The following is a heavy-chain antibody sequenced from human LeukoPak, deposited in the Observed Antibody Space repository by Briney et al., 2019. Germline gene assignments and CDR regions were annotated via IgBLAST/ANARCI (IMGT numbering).Heavy chain of an antibody. CDR1: GGYMSSHH. D-gene: IGHD6-19*01. CDR2: ISYSGDT. Sequence: PSETLSLTCTVSGGYMSSHHWGWIRQPPGKGLEWIGYISYSGDTSYNPSLKSRVTMSVDTSKNQFSLKLNSVTAADTAVYYCARGWLTWFNTWGQGTLVTVSS. V-gene: IGHV4-59*11. CDR3: ARGWLTWFNT. J-gene: IGHJ5*02.